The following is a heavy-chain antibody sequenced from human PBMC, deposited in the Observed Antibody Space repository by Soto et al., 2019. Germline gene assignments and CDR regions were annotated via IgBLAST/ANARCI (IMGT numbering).Heavy chain of an antibody. CDR1: GFTFSSYA. D-gene: IGHD4-17*01. CDR2: ISGSGGST. Sequence: EVQLLESGGGLVQPGGSLRLSCAASGFTFSSYAMSWVRQAPGEGLEWVSAISGSGGSTYYADSVKGRFTISRDNSKNTLYLQMNSLRAEDTAVYYCAKDRGRHGDYGGGWGQGTLVTVSS. J-gene: IGHJ4*02. V-gene: IGHV3-23*01. CDR3: AKDRGRHGDYGGG.